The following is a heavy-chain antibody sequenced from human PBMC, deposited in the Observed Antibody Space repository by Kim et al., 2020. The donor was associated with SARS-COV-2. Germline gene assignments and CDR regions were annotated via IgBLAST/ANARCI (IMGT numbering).Heavy chain of an antibody. V-gene: IGHV3-11*04. Sequence: AGSVKGRFTISRDNAKNSLYLQMNSLRAEETAVFYCGRVGHSGYAYVGYWGQGTLVTVSS. CDR3: GRVGHSGYAYVGY. J-gene: IGHJ4*02. D-gene: IGHD5-12*01.